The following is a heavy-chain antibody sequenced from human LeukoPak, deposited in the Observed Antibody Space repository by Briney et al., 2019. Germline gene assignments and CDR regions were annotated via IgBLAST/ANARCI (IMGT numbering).Heavy chain of an antibody. CDR2: TSSSGLTI. D-gene: IGHD4-23*01. Sequence: PGGSLRLSCAASGFSFSSFEMNWVRQAPGKGLEWVSYTSSSGLTIYYADSVKGRFTISRDNAKNSLYLQMNSLRAEDTAVYYCAVDSSGGNFAYWGQGTLVTVSS. CDR3: AVDSSGGNFAY. J-gene: IGHJ4*02. CDR1: GFSFSSFE. V-gene: IGHV3-48*03.